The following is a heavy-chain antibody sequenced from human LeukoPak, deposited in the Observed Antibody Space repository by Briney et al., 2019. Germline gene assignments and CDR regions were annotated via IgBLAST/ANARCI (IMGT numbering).Heavy chain of an antibody. Sequence: ASVKVSCKASGYTFTSYDINWVRQATGQGLEWMGWMNPNSGNTGYAQKFQGRVTITRNTSISTAYMELSSLRSEDTAVYYCARLVSDFWSGYYPGGYYYMDVWGKGTTVTVSS. CDR1: GYTFTSYD. V-gene: IGHV1-8*03. CDR3: ARLVSDFWSGYYPGGYYYMDV. CDR2: MNPNSGNT. D-gene: IGHD3-3*01. J-gene: IGHJ6*03.